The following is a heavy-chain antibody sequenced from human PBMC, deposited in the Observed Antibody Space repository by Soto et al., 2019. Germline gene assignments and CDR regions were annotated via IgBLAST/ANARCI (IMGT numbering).Heavy chain of an antibody. CDR2: ISPKSGGT. CDR1: GYSFIDYY. Sequence: ASVKVSGKASGYSFIDYYMHWVRQAPGQGFEWMGRISPKSGGTNYARKFEGRVTMTWDTSLNTAYMELSSLISEDTAVYYCARPPGYISDWYYFDLWGQGTLVTVSS. J-gene: IGHJ4*02. CDR3: ARPPGYISDWYYFDL. V-gene: IGHV1-2*02. D-gene: IGHD3-9*01.